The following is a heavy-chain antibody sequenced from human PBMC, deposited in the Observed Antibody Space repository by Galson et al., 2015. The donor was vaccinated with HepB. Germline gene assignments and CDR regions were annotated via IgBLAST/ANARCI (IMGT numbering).Heavy chain of an antibody. Sequence: SVKVSCKAAGYTFTGQYMHWVRQAPGQGLEWMGWINPHSGATHYEQKFQDRVTMTRDTSINTAYMELTRLRSDDTAVYYCLRESYCSGGSCHPDYWGQGTLVTVSS. CDR2: INPHSGAT. V-gene: IGHV1-2*02. J-gene: IGHJ4*02. D-gene: IGHD2-15*01. CDR1: GYTFTGQY. CDR3: LRESYCSGGSCHPDY.